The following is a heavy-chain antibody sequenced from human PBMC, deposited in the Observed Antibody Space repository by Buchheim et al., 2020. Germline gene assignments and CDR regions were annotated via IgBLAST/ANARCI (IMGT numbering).Heavy chain of an antibody. J-gene: IGHJ4*02. CDR3: AKGGYCSTSSCPPEL. CDR2: ISGSGDNI. CDR1: GFSFKDSA. D-gene: IGHD2-2*01. V-gene: IGHV3-23*01. Sequence: EVQLLESGGGLVQPGESLRLSCAGSGFSFKDSAMTWVRQAPGKGLQWVSSISGSGDNIYYAESVTGRFTISRDNSKKTLFLKMDSLSAEDTALYFCAKGGYCSTSSCPPELWGQGTL.